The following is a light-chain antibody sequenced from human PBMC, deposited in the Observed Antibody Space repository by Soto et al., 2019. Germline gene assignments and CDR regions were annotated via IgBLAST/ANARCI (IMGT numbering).Light chain of an antibody. CDR2: KAS. CDR3: QQYDSYSHT. Sequence: DIQMTQSPSTLSAYVGDRVTITCRASQRISSWLAWYQQKPGKAPKLLIYKASSLQSGVPSRFSGSGSGTEFTLTISSLHPDDFATYYCQQYDSYSHTFGQGTKLEIK. V-gene: IGKV1-5*03. CDR1: QRISSW. J-gene: IGKJ2*01.